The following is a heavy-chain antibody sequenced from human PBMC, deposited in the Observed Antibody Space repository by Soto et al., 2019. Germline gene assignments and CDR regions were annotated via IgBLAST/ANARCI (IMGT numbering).Heavy chain of an antibody. J-gene: IGHJ4*02. CDR2: IYYSGST. CDR3: ARVVGATLKRIDY. Sequence: SETLSLTCTVSGGSISSYYWSWIRQPPGKGLEWIGYIYYSGSTNYNPSLKSRVTISVDTSKNQFSLKLSSVTAADTAVYYCARVVGATLKRIDYWGQGTLVTVSS. CDR1: GGSISSYY. D-gene: IGHD1-26*01. V-gene: IGHV4-59*01.